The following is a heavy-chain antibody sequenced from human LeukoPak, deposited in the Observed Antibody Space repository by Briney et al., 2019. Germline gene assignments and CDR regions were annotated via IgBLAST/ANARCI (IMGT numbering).Heavy chain of an antibody. J-gene: IGHJ3*02. CDR3: ARDPMAGTFRAFDS. V-gene: IGHV4-4*07. Sequence: KPSETLSLTCTVSGGSISSYYWSWIRQPAGKGLEWIGRIYSRGSTNYNPSLQSRVTMSIDTSKNQISLKLNSVTAADTAVYYCARDPMAGTFRAFDSWGQGTMVTVSS. CDR1: GGSISSYY. CDR2: IYSRGST. D-gene: IGHD6-19*01.